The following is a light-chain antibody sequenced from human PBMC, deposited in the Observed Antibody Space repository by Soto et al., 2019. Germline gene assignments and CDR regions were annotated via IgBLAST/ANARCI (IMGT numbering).Light chain of an antibody. CDR3: QQSYSSIT. CDR1: QSIYIY. CDR2: AAS. V-gene: IGKV1-39*01. J-gene: IGKJ5*01. Sequence: DIQMTQSPSSLSASIGDRVTITCRASQSIYIYLNWYQQKPGKAPKLLIYAASSLQRGVPSTFSGGGSGNDFTLTNRRLQPEDFATFYCQQSYSSITFGQGTRLDIK.